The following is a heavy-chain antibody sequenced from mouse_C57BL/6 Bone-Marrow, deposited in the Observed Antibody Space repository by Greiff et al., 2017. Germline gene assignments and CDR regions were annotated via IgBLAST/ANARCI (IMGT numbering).Heavy chain of an antibody. CDR1: GYTFTSYG. CDR2: IYPRSGNT. J-gene: IGHJ4*01. CDR3: ARRGGRAMDY. Sequence: QVQLQQSGAELARPGASVKLSCKASGYTFTSYGISWVKQRTGQGLEWIGEIYPRSGNTYYNEKFKGKDTLTADKSSSTAYMELRSLTSEDSAVYFCARRGGRAMDYWGQGTSVTVSS. V-gene: IGHV1-81*01. D-gene: IGHD3-3*01.